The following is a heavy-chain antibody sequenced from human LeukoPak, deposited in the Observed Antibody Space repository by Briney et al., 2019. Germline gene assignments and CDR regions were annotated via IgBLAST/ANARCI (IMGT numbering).Heavy chain of an antibody. D-gene: IGHD3-22*01. Sequence: ASVKVSCKASGYTFTSYGISWVRQAPGQGLEWMGWISAYNGNTHYAQKPHGRVTMTTDTSTSKVYMELRSLRSDDTAVYYCARGSPPRRNYDSRGYYSYYFDYWGQGTLVTVSS. CDR3: ARGSPPRRNYDSRGYYSYYFDY. CDR2: ISAYNGNT. V-gene: IGHV1-18*01. CDR1: GYTFTSYG. J-gene: IGHJ4*02.